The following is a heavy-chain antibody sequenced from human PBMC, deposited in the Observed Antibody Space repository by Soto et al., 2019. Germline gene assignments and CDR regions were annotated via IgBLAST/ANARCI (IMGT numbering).Heavy chain of an antibody. CDR2: MNPNSGGT. J-gene: IGHJ6*02. CDR1: GYTFTGYY. D-gene: IGHD4-4*01. CDR3: ARDCHYSNPGSGMDV. V-gene: IGHV1-2*04. Sequence: ASLKVSCKASGYTFTGYYMHCVRQAPRQWLGWMGWMNPNSGGTNYAQKFQGWVTLTRDTSISTAYMALSRLRSEETAVYYCARDCHYSNPGSGMDVWGQGTTANVS.